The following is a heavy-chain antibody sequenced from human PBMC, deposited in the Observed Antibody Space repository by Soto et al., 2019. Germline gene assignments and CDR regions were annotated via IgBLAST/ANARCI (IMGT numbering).Heavy chain of an antibody. CDR2: ISGSDGNT. D-gene: IGHD3-22*01. CDR1: GFTLSNYG. J-gene: IGHJ4*02. CDR3: AKDTYYD. V-gene: IGHV3-23*01. Sequence: PGGSLRLSCAASGFTLSNYGMTWVRQAPGKGLEWVSGISGSDGNTYYADSVKGRFTISRDSSTNTLYLQMNSLRAEDTAIYYCAKDTYYDWGQGTLVTSPQ.